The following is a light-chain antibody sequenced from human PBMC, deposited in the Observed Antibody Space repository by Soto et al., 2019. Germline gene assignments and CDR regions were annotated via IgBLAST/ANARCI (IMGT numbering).Light chain of an antibody. CDR2: EAS. CDR1: STDFVSYNR. J-gene: IGLJ1*01. V-gene: IGLV2-18*01. CDR3: SLYTSENTRV. Sequence: QSALTQPPSVSGSPGQSVTISCTGTSTDFVSYNRVSWYQQPPGTAPKLIIYEASNRPSGVPDRFSGSKSGNTASLTISGLQAADEADYYCSLYTSENTRVFGTGTKVTVL.